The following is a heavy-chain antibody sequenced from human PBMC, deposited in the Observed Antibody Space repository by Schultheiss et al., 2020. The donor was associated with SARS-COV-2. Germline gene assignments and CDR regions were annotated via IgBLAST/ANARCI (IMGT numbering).Heavy chain of an antibody. D-gene: IGHD3-10*01. J-gene: IGHJ4*02. CDR2: ISGSGGST. V-gene: IGHV3-23*01. Sequence: GGSLRLSCAASGFTVSSNHMSWVRQAPGKGLEWVSAISGSGGSTYYADSVKGRFTISRDNSKNTLYLQMNSLRAEDTAVYYCAIHYYGSGSYYNFDYWGQGTLVTVSS. CDR1: GFTVSSNH. CDR3: AIHYYGSGSYYNFDY.